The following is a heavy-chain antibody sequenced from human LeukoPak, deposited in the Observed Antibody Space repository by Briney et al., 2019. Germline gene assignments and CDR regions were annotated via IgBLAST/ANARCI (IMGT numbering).Heavy chain of an antibody. CDR1: GYTFTGYY. D-gene: IGHD5-18*01. CDR2: INPNSGGT. Sequence: ASVKVSCKASGYTFTGYYMHWVRQAPGQGLEWMGWINPNSGGTNYAQKFQGRVTMTRETSIHTAFLELSRLRSDDTAVYYCAREGYSYCYYWGQGTLVTVSS. V-gene: IGHV1-2*02. CDR3: AREGYSYCYY. J-gene: IGHJ4*02.